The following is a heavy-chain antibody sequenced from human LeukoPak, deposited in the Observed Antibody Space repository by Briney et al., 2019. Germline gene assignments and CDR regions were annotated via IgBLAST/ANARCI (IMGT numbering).Heavy chain of an antibody. CDR2: ISSSSSYI. CDR3: ARDLDTAMVGGHDY. Sequence: GGSLRLSCAASGFTFSSYSMNWVRQAPGKGLEWVSSISSSSSYIYYANSVKGRFTISRDNAKNSLYLQMNSLRAENTAVYYCARDLDTAMVGGHDYWGQGTLVTVSS. V-gene: IGHV3-21*01. CDR1: GFTFSSYS. J-gene: IGHJ4*02. D-gene: IGHD5-18*01.